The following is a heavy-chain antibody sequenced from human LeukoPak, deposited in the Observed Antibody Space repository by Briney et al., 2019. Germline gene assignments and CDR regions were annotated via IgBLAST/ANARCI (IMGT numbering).Heavy chain of an antibody. CDR2: ISYDGSIK. Sequence: GRSLRLSCAASGFTFSYYAMHWVRQAPGKGLDWVAVISYDGSIKYYADSVKGRFTISRDNSKNTLYLQMNSLRAEDTAVYYCARVLNYYDSTGYYFSYWGQGTLVTVSS. D-gene: IGHD3-22*01. J-gene: IGHJ4*02. CDR1: GFTFSYYA. V-gene: IGHV3-30-3*01. CDR3: ARVLNYYDSTGYYFSY.